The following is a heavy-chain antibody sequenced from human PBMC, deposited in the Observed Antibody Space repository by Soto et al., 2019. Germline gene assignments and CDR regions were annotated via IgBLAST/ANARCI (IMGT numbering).Heavy chain of an antibody. Sequence: SVKVSCKASGGTFSSYAISWVRQAPGQGLEWMGGIIPIFGTANYAQKFQGRVTITADESTSTAYMELSSLRSEDTAVYYCAKPGCSSTSCMKENWFDPWGQGTLVTVSS. CDR3: AKPGCSSTSCMKENWFDP. J-gene: IGHJ5*02. D-gene: IGHD2-2*01. CDR1: GGTFSSYA. CDR2: IIPIFGTA. V-gene: IGHV1-69*13.